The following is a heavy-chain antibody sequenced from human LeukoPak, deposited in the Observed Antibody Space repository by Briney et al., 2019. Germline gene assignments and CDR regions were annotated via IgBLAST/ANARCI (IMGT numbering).Heavy chain of an antibody. CDR3: ARGPWSSGFQDY. V-gene: IGHV1-8*03. D-gene: IGHD6-19*01. CDR2: MNPNSGNT. Sequence: ASVKVSFKASGYTFTSYDINWVRQATGQGLEWMGWMNPNSGNTGYAQKFQGRVTITRNTSISTAYMELSSLRSEDTAVYYCARGPWSSGFQDYWGQGTLVTVSS. CDR1: GYTFTSYD. J-gene: IGHJ4*02.